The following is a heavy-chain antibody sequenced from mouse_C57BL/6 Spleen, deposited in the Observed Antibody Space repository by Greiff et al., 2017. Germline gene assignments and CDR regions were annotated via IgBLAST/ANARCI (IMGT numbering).Heavy chain of an antibody. CDR2: IDPETGGT. CDR3: TRRLYYGNPLAMDY. CDR1: GYTFTDYE. D-gene: IGHD2-1*01. Sequence: QVQLKESGAELVRPGASVTLSCKASGYTFTDYEMHWVKQTPVHGLEWIGAIDPETGGTAYNQKFKGKAILTADKSSSRDVLGHRSLTSEDSAVYYCTRRLYYGNPLAMDYWGQGTSVTVSS. V-gene: IGHV1-15*01. J-gene: IGHJ4*01.